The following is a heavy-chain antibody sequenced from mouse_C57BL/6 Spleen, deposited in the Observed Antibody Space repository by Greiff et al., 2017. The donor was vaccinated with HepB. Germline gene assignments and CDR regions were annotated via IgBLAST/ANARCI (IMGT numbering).Heavy chain of an antibody. CDR2: INPNNGGT. CDR1: GYTFTDYN. D-gene: IGHD2-1*01. J-gene: IGHJ2*01. CDR3: ARGEIYYGNYNFDY. Sequence: VHVKQSGPELVKPGASVKIPCKASGYTFTDYNMDWVKQSHGKSLEWIGDINPNNGGTIYNQKFKGKATLTVDKSSSTAYMELRSLTSEDTAVYYCARGEIYYGNYNFDYWGQGTTLTVSS. V-gene: IGHV1-18*01.